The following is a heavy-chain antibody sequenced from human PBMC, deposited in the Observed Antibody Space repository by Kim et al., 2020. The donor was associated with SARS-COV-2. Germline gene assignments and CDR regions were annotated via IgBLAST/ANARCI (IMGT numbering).Heavy chain of an antibody. J-gene: IGHJ6*02. D-gene: IGHD1-26*01. CDR2: ISWNSGSI. CDR3: AKGLLYYYYYGMDV. Sequence: SLRLSCAASGFTFDDYAIHWVRQAPGKGLEWVSGISWNSGSIGYADSVKGRFTISRDNAKNSLYLQMNSLRAEDMALYYCAKGLLYYYYYGMDVWGQGTTVTVSS. V-gene: IGHV3-9*03. CDR1: GFTFDDYA.